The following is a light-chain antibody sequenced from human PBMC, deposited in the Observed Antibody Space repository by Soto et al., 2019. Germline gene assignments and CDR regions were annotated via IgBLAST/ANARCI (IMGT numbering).Light chain of an antibody. CDR1: QDIKNY. CDR3: QQYGHLPPLS. Sequence: DIQMTQSPSSLSASVGDRVTITCQASQDIKNYLNWYQQKPGKAPNLLIYDESNLKKGVTSRLSGSGSGTHFTFTSSSLQPEEIATSYCQQYGHLPPLSLGGGTKVEIK. CDR2: DES. J-gene: IGKJ4*01. V-gene: IGKV1-33*01.